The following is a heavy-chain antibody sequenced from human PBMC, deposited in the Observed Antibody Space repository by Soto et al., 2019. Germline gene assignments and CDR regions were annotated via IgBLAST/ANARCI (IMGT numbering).Heavy chain of an antibody. D-gene: IGHD3-3*01. V-gene: IGHV1-69*13. CDR2: ILPVSAPP. Sequence: SVKVSCKASGGTLNNYAINWVRQAPGQGLEWMGGILPVSAPPDYAQKFQGRVSITADHSTSTVYMELSRLKPDDTAVYFCATDSNYDVSNSFWGQGTLVTVSS. CDR3: ATDSNYDVSNSF. CDR1: GGTLNNYA. J-gene: IGHJ4*02.